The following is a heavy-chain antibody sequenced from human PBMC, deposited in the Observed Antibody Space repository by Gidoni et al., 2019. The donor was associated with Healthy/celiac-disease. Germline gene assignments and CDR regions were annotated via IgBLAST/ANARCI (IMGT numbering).Heavy chain of an antibody. V-gene: IGHV5-51*01. D-gene: IGHD3-22*01. CDR3: ARCPPYYYDSSGYRVFDY. Sequence: EVQLVQSGAEVKKPGESLKISCKGSGYSFTSYWIGWVRQMPGKGLEWMGIIYPGDSDTRYSPSFQGQVTISADKSISTAYLQWSSLKASDTAMYYCARCPPYYYDSSGYRVFDYWGQGTLVTVSS. CDR2: IYPGDSDT. J-gene: IGHJ4*02. CDR1: GYSFTSYW.